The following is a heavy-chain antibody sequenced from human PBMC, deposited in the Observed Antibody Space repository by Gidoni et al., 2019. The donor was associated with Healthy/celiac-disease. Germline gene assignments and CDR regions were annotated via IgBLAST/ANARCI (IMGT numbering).Heavy chain of an antibody. CDR3: ARADIVVVPAAIEVVYYYYGMDV. CDR2: IYHSGST. D-gene: IGHD2-2*02. Sequence: QVQLQESGPGLVKPSGTLSLTCAVSGGSISSHNWWSWVRQPPGQGLVGIGEIYHSGSTNYNPSLKSRVTISVDKSKNQFSLKLSSVTAADTAVYYCARADIVVVPAAIEVVYYYYGMDVWGQGTTVTVSS. J-gene: IGHJ6*02. CDR1: GGSISSHNW. V-gene: IGHV4-4*02.